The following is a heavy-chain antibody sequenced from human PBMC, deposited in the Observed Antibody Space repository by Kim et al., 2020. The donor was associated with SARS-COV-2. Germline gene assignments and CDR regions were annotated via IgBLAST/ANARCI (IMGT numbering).Heavy chain of an antibody. CDR1: GFTFSNYA. CDR3: ARDDSEITNYPPLHHGLGV. V-gene: IGHV3-30*09. J-gene: IGHJ6*02. D-gene: IGHD1-20*01. CDR2: ISFDGRNK. Sequence: GGSLRLSCAASGFTFSNYAIHWVRQAPGKGLEWVAVISFDGRNKHYADSVKGRFAISRDNSKNTVNVQINSLRAEDTAVYYCARDDSEITNYPPLHHGLGVWGQGTTVTVSS.